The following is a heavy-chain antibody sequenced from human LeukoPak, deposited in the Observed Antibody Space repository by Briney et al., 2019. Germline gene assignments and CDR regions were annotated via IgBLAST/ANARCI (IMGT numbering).Heavy chain of an antibody. CDR2: IRGSSSYM. CDR3: ARERASGSFRGFDY. CDR1: GFSFSSYS. V-gene: IGHV3-21*01. Sequence: GGSLRLSCAGSGFSFSSYSLNWVRQAPGKGLEWVSFIRGSSSYMYYADSVKGRFTISRDNAKNSLYLQMNNLRAEDTAVYYCARERASGSFRGFDYWGQGTLVTVSS. J-gene: IGHJ4*02. D-gene: IGHD1-26*01.